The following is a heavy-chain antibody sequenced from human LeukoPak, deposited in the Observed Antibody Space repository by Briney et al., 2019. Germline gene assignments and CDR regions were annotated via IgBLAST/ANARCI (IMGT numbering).Heavy chain of an antibody. D-gene: IGHD3-3*01. Sequence: ASVKVSCKASGYTFTSYYMHWVRQAPGQGLEWMGIINPSGGSTSYTQKFQGRVTMTRDTSTSTVYMELSSLRSEDTAVYYCAREGFPPKISDFWSGLGPYYYYGMDVWGQETTVTVSS. J-gene: IGHJ6*02. V-gene: IGHV1-46*01. CDR3: AREGFPPKISDFWSGLGPYYYYGMDV. CDR1: GYTFTSYY. CDR2: INPSGGST.